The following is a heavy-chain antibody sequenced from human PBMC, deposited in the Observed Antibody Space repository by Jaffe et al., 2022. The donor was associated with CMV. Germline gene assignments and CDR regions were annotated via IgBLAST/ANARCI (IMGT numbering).Heavy chain of an antibody. CDR2: ISSSSSTI. D-gene: IGHD5-18*01. J-gene: IGHJ6*02. CDR3: ARDKPIQLWLGQAYYYGMDV. CDR1: GFTFSSYS. Sequence: EVQLVESGGGLVQPGGSLRLSCAASGFTFSSYSMNWVRQAPGKGLEWVSYISSSSSTIYYADSVKGRFTISRDNAKNSLYLQMNSLRDEDTAVYYCARDKPIQLWLGQAYYYGMDVWGQGTTVTVSS. V-gene: IGHV3-48*02.